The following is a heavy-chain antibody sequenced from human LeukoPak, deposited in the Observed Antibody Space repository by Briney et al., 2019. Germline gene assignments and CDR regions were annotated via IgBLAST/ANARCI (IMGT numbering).Heavy chain of an antibody. Sequence: KTSGTLSLTCTASGGSISSYYWSWIRQPPGKGLEWIGYIYYSGSTNYNPPLKSRVTISVDTSKNQFSLKLSSVTAADTAVYYCARNIAAAGAWWFDPWGQGTLVTVSS. CDR3: ARNIAAAGAWWFDP. V-gene: IGHV4-59*01. J-gene: IGHJ5*02. D-gene: IGHD6-13*01. CDR1: GGSISSYY. CDR2: IYYSGST.